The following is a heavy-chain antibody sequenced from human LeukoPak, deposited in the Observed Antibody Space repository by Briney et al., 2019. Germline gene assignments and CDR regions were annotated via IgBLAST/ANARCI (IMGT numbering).Heavy chain of an antibody. CDR3: ARPDYGGNPLNRYFDY. V-gene: IGHV3-48*01. CDR2: ISSSSSTI. CDR1: GFTFSSYS. J-gene: IGHJ4*02. Sequence: GGSLRLSCAASGFTFSSYSMNWVRQAPGKGLEWVSYISSSSSTIYYADSVKGRFTISRDNAKNSLYLQMNSLRAEDTAVYYCARPDYGGNPLNRYFDYWGQGTLVTVSS. D-gene: IGHD4-23*01.